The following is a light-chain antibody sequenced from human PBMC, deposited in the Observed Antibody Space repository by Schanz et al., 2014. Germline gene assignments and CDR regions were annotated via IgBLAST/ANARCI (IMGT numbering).Light chain of an antibody. J-gene: IGKJ4*01. CDR1: QSVSSTY. CDR2: AAS. Sequence: EIVLTQSPGTLSLSPGERATLSCRASQSVSSTYFAWYQQKPGQPPSLLIYAASSRATGIPDRFSGSGSGTDFTLTIARLETEDFAVYYCQQYGGSLSFGGGTKGEIK. CDR3: QQYGGSLS. V-gene: IGKV3-20*01.